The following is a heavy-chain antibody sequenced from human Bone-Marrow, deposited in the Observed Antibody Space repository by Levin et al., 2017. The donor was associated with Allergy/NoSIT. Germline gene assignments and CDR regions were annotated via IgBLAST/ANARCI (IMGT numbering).Heavy chain of an antibody. J-gene: IGHJ5*02. Sequence: GASVKVSCKASGYTFTSYDINWVRQATGQGLEWMGWMNPNSGNTGYAQKFQGRVTMTRNTSISTAYMELSSLRSEDTAVYYCARGTDYGDYHDPRPLDPWGQGTLVTVSS. V-gene: IGHV1-8*01. D-gene: IGHD4-17*01. CDR2: MNPNSGNT. CDR3: ARGTDYGDYHDPRPLDP. CDR1: GYTFTSYD.